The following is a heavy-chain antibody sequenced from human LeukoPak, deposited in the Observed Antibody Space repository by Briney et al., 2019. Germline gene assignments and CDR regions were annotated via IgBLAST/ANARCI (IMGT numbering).Heavy chain of an antibody. Sequence: ASVKVSCKASGYTFTRYYMHWVRQAPGQGLEWMGIINPSGGSTSYAQKFQGRVTMTRDTSTSTVYMELSSLRYEDTAVYYCARVAPWGFWFDPWGQGTLVTVSS. D-gene: IGHD7-27*01. CDR3: ARVAPWGFWFDP. CDR2: INPSGGST. CDR1: GYTFTRYY. V-gene: IGHV1-46*01. J-gene: IGHJ5*02.